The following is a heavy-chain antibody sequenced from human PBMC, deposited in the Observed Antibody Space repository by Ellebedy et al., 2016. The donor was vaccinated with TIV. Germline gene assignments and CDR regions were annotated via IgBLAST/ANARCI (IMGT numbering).Heavy chain of an antibody. V-gene: IGHV1-2*02. J-gene: IGHJ4*02. CDR3: ASVTFSSLSPFDY. CDR2: IYPNSGDT. D-gene: IGHD2-2*01. Sequence: AASVKVSCKTSGYSFTDYHIHWMRQAPGQGLEWMGWIYPNSGDTKYAQKFQGRVTMTRDTSITTAYMELKRLMSDDTATYYCASVTFSSLSPFDYWGQGTLVTVSS. CDR1: GYSFTDYH.